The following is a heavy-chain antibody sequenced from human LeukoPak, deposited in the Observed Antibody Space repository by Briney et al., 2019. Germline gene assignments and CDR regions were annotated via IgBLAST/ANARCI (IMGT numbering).Heavy chain of an antibody. V-gene: IGHV4-59*01. Sequence: NPSETLSLTCTVSGGSISSYYWSWIRQPPGKGLEWIGYIYYSGSTNYNPSLKSRVTISVDTSKNQFSLKLSSVTAADTAVYYCAREGRTYYDSSGYPGAFDIWGQGTMVTVSS. J-gene: IGHJ3*02. CDR2: IYYSGST. CDR3: AREGRTYYDSSGYPGAFDI. CDR1: GGSISSYY. D-gene: IGHD3-22*01.